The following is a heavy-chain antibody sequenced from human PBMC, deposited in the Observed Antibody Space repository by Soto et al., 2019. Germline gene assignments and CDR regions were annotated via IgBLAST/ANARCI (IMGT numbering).Heavy chain of an antibody. D-gene: IGHD3-22*01. Sequence: SETLSLTCAVSGGSISSSNWWSWVRQPPGKGLEWIGEIYHSGSTNYNPSLKSRVTISVDKSKNQFSLKLSSVTAADTAVYYCARKYDSSGPTPLDYWGQGTLVTVSS. J-gene: IGHJ4*02. V-gene: IGHV4-4*02. CDR2: IYHSGST. CDR1: GGSISSSNW. CDR3: ARKYDSSGPTPLDY.